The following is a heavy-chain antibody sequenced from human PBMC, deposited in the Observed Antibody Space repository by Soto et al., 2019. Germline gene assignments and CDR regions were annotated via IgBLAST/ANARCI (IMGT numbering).Heavy chain of an antibody. CDR2: IIPIFGTA. V-gene: IGHV1-69*13. J-gene: IGHJ6*02. D-gene: IGHD6-19*01. CDR3: ARVSNPGIAVAGHYYGMDV. CDR1: GGTFSSYA. Sequence: GASVKVSCKASGGTFSSYAISRVRQAPGQGLEWMGGIIPIFGTANYAQKFQGRVTITADESTSTAYMELSSLRSEDTAVYYCARVSNPGIAVAGHYYGMDVWGQGTTVTVSS.